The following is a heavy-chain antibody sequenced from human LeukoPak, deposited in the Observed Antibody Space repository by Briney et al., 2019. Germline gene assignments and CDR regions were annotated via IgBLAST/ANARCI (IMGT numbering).Heavy chain of an antibody. CDR1: GYTFTGYY. D-gene: IGHD3-22*01. Sequence: ASVKVSCKASGYTFTGYYMHWVRQAPGQGLEWMGRINPNSGGTNYAQKFQGRVTMTRDTSISTAYMELSRLRSDDTAVYYCAAYYYDSSGYHAKIHYWGQGTLVTVSS. CDR3: AAYYYDSSGYHAKIHY. V-gene: IGHV1-2*06. CDR2: INPNSGGT. J-gene: IGHJ4*02.